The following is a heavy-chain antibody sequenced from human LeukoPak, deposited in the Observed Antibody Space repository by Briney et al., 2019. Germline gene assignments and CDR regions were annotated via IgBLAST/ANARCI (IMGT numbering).Heavy chain of an antibody. Sequence: ASVKVSCKASGYTFTSYGISWVRQAPGQGLEWMGWISAYNGNTNYAQKFQGRVTITADESTSTAYMELSSLRSEDTAVYYCARERDTADYYYGMDVWGQGTTVTVSS. CDR1: GYTFTSYG. CDR3: ARERDTADYYYGMDV. CDR2: ISAYNGNT. J-gene: IGHJ6*02. D-gene: IGHD5-18*01. V-gene: IGHV1-18*01.